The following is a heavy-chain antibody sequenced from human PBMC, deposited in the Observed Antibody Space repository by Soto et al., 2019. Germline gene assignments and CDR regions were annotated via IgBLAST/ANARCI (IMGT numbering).Heavy chain of an antibody. CDR2: IIPIFGTA. J-gene: IGHJ4*02. Sequence: ASVKVSCKASGGTFSSYAISWVRQAPGQGLEWMGGIIPIFGTANYAQKFQGSVTITADESTSTAYMELSSLRSEDTAVYYCARDPNSGSYYFDSWGQGTLVNVSS. CDR1: GGTFSSYA. CDR3: ARDPNSGSYYFDS. V-gene: IGHV1-69*13. D-gene: IGHD1-26*01.